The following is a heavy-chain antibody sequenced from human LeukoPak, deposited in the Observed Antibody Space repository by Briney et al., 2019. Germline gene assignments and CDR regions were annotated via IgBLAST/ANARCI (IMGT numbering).Heavy chain of an antibody. CDR3: ARDLRMGYFDY. CDR1: GFAFSDYY. V-gene: IGHV3-11*04. D-gene: IGHD2-8*01. J-gene: IGHJ4*02. CDR2: ISSSGSTI. Sequence: GGSLRLSCAASGFAFSDYYMSWIRQAPGKGLEWVSYISSSGSTIYYADSVKGRFTISRDNAKNSLYLQMNSLRAEDTAVYYCARDLRMGYFDYRGQGTLVTVSS.